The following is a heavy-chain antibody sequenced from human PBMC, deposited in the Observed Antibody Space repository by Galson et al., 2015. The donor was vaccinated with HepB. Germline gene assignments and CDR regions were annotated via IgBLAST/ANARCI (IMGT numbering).Heavy chain of an antibody. Sequence: SVKVSCKASGYTFTSNGITWVRQAPGQGLEWMGWISPNNGNTNYAQKLRGRVTMTTDTFTSTAYAELRSLKSDDTAVYYCARGGMGGMDVWGQGTTVTVSS. CDR1: GYTFTSNG. D-gene: IGHD3-16*01. CDR3: ARGGMGGMDV. CDR2: ISPNNGNT. J-gene: IGHJ6*02. V-gene: IGHV1-18*04.